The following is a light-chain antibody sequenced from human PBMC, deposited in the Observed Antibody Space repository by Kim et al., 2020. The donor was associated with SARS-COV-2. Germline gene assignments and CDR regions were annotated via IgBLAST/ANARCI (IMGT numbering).Light chain of an antibody. J-gene: IGLJ3*02. V-gene: IGLV2-14*03. CDR3: SSYTSSSTWV. CDR1: SRDVGGYNY. CDR2: DVS. Sequence: GQSLTISCTGTSRDVGGYNYVSWYQQHPGKAPKLMIYDVSNRPSGVSNRFSGSKSGNTASLTISGLQAEDEADYYCSSYTSSSTWVFGGGTQLTVL.